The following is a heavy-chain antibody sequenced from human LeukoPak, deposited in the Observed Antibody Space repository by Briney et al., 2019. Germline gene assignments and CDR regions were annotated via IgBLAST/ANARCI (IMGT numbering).Heavy chain of an antibody. CDR1: GGSISSHY. CDR3: ARGARGPGYYYYMGV. D-gene: IGHD3-10*01. CDR2: IYYSGST. V-gene: IGHV4-59*11. Sequence: SETLSLTCTVSGGSISSHYWSWIRQPPGKGLEWIGYIYYSGSTNYNPSLKSRVTISVDTSKNQFSLKLSSVTAADTAVYYCARGARGPGYYYYMGVWGKGTTVTVSS. J-gene: IGHJ6*03.